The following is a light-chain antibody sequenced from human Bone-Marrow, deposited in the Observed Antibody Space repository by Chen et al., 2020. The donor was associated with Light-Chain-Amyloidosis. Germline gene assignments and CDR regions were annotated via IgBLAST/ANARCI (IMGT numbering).Light chain of an antibody. CDR3: QSADSSGTYEVI. Sequence: SYELTQPHSVSVSQGQTARITCSGDDLPTKYAYWYQQKPGQAPVLVIHRDTERPSGISERFSGTSSRATATLTISGVQAEDEADYHCQSADSSGTYEVIFGGGTKLTVL. J-gene: IGLJ2*01. CDR2: RDT. CDR1: DLPTKY. V-gene: IGLV3-25*03.